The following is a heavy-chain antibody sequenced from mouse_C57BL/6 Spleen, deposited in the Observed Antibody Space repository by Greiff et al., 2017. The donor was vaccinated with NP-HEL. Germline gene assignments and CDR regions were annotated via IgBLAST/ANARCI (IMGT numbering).Heavy chain of an antibody. Sequence: EVQGVESGGDLVKPGGSLKLSCAASGFTFSSYGMSWVRQTPDKRLEWVATISSGGSYTYYPDSVKGRFTISRDNAKNTLYLQMSSLKSEDTAMYYCARHEENYDYDGGAWFAYWGQGTLVTVSA. CDR3: ARHEENYDYDGGAWFAY. CDR1: GFTFSSYG. CDR2: ISSGGSYT. D-gene: IGHD2-4*01. V-gene: IGHV5-6*01. J-gene: IGHJ3*01.